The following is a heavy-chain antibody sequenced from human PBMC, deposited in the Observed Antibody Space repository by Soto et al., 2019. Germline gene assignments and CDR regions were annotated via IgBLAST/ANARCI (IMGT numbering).Heavy chain of an antibody. V-gene: IGHV4-34*01. D-gene: IGHD3-22*01. CDR1: GGSFSGYY. J-gene: IGHJ4*02. Sequence: PSETLSLTCAVYGGSFSGYYWSWIRQPPGKGLEWIGEINHSGSTNYNPSLKSRVTISVDTSKNQFSLKLSSVTAADTAVYYCARGRVYYDSSGLHFDYWGQGTLVTVS. CDR2: INHSGST. CDR3: ARGRVYYDSSGLHFDY.